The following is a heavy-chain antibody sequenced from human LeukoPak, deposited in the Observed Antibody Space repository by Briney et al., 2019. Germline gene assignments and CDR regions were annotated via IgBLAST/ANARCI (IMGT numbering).Heavy chain of an antibody. D-gene: IGHD3-10*01. V-gene: IGHV3-30*18. CDR1: GFTFSGYG. CDR2: ISYDGSNT. J-gene: IGHJ4*02. CDR3: AKEALFRGVHGNYFDY. Sequence: GRSLRLSCAASGFTFSGYGMHWVRQAPGKGLDWVALISYDGSNTYYADSVKGRFTISRDISNNTLYLQMNSLRPEDTAVYYCAKEALFRGVHGNYFDYWGQGTLVTVSS.